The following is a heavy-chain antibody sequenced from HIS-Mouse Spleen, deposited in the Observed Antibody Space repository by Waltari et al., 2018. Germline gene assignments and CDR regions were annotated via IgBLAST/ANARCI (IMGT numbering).Heavy chain of an antibody. J-gene: IGHJ2*01. D-gene: IGHD6-13*01. CDR1: GGSISSATSS. CDR3: AREIPYSSSWYDWYFDL. CDR2: IYYSGST. V-gene: IGHV4-39*07. Sequence: QLQLQESGPGLVQPSQTLSLPSPVPGGSISSATSSWGWLRLPPGKGLEWIGSIYYSGSTYYNPSLKSRVTISVDTSKNQFSLKLSSVTAADTAVYYCAREIPYSSSWYDWYFDLWGRGTLVTVSS.